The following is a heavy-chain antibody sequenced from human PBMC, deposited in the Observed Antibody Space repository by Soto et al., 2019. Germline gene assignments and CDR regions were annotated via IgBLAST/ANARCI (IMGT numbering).Heavy chain of an antibody. CDR1: GYTFTSYH. V-gene: IGHV1-18*01. D-gene: IGHD6-25*01. J-gene: IGHJ4*02. CDR2: ISGYNGYT. CDR3: ARSLAGRPGDY. Sequence: QVQLVQSGAEVKKPGASVRVSCQASGYTFTSYHICWVGQAPGQGLEWMGCISGYNGYTNYAQNVKGSVSMTTDTSTNTAYLELRNLRSDDTAIYFCARSLAGRPGDYWGQGTLVTVSS.